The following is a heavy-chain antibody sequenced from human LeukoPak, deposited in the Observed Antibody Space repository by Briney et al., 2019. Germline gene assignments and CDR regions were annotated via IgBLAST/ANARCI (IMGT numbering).Heavy chain of an antibody. V-gene: IGHV3-30*18. CDR2: ISYDGSNK. J-gene: IGHJ4*02. CDR1: GFTFSSYG. Sequence: GGSLGLSCAASGFTFSSYGMHWVRQAPGKGLEWVAVISYDGSNKYYADSVKGRFTISRDDSKNTLYLQMSSLRAEDTAVYYCAKDPVYWGQGTLVTVSS. CDR3: AKDPVY.